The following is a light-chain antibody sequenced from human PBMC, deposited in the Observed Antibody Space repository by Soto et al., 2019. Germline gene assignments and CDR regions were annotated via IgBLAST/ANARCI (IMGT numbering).Light chain of an antibody. CDR3: QQYLRSQLT. CDR2: GTS. CDR1: QSVYNGY. V-gene: IGKV3-20*01. Sequence: DIVLTQSPGTLSLSSGERATLSCRASQSVYNGYLAWYQQKPGQAPRLLIYGTSNRATGVPDRFSGSGSGTGFTLTISRLEPEDFAVYFCQQYLRSQLTFGGGTKVEIK. J-gene: IGKJ4*01.